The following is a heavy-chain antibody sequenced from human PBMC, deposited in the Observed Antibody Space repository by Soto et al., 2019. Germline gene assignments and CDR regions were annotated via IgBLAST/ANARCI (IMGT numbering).Heavy chain of an antibody. CDR1: GGTFSSYT. Sequence: QVQLVQSGAEVKKPGSSVKVSCKASGGTFSSYTISWVRQAPGQGLEWMGRIIPILGIANYAQKFQGRVTITADKSTSTAFMELSSLRSEDTPVYYCARGKHCSSTSCYVGYYGMDVW. V-gene: IGHV1-69*02. D-gene: IGHD2-2*01. CDR2: IIPILGIA. J-gene: IGHJ6*01. CDR3: ARGKHCSSTSCYVGYYGMDV.